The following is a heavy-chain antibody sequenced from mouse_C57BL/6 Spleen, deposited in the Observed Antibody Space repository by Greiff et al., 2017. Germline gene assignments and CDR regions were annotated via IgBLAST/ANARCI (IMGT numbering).Heavy chain of an antibody. J-gene: IGHJ3*01. V-gene: IGHV1-42*01. CDR3: ARRPGGGSSYEAWFAY. D-gene: IGHD1-1*01. CDR1: GYSFTGYY. Sequence: VQLQQSGPELVKPGASVKISCKASGYSFTGYYMNWVKQSPEKSLEWIGEINPSTGGTTYNQKFKAKATLTVDISSSTAYMQLKSLTSEDSAVYYCARRPGGGSSYEAWFAYWGQGTLVTVSA. CDR2: INPSTGGT.